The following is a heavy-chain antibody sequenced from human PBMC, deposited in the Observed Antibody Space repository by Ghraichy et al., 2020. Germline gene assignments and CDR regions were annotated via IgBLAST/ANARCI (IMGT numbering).Heavy chain of an antibody. D-gene: IGHD3-22*01. Sequence: SETLSLTCTVSGGSISSYYWSWIRQPPGKGLEWIGYIYYSGSTNYNPSLKSRVTISVDTSKNQFSLKLSSVTAADTAVYYCARELPYYYDSSGYYFDYWGQGTLVTVSS. V-gene: IGHV4-59*01. CDR2: IYYSGST. CDR3: ARELPYYYDSSGYYFDY. CDR1: GGSISSYY. J-gene: IGHJ4*02.